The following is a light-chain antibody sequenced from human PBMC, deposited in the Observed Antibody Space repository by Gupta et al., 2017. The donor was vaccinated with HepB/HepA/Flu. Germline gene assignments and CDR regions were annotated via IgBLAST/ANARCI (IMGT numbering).Light chain of an antibody. CDR3: QRRSAWLRT. J-gene: IGKJ5*01. CDR1: QSVGSQ. Sequence: EIVLTQSPAILSLSPGERATLSCRASQSVGSQLAWYQQKHGQASSLLIYDASNRSPGIPARFSGSGSGTDFTLTISILEPADFAVYYCQRRSAWLRTFGQGTRLEIK. CDR2: DAS. V-gene: IGKV3-11*01.